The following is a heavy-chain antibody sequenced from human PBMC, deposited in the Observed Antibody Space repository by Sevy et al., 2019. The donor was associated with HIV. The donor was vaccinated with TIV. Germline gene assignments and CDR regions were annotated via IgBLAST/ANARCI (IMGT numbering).Heavy chain of an antibody. CDR3: ARERVYCSGGSCKPGGWFDP. J-gene: IGHJ5*02. D-gene: IGHD2-15*01. CDR2: INPNSGGT. Sequence: ASVKVSCKASGYTFTGYYMHWVRQAPGQGLEWMGWINPNSGGTNYAQKFQGRVTMTRDTSISTAYMEQSRLRSDDTAVYYCARERVYCSGGSCKPGGWFDPWGQGTLVTVSS. CDR1: GYTFTGYY. V-gene: IGHV1-2*02.